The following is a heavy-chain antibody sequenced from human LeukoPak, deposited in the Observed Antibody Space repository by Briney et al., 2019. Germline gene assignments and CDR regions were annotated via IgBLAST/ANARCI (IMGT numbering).Heavy chain of an antibody. V-gene: IGHV1-2*06. CDR1: GYTFTGYF. CDR3: ARDRQCSGGSCYYYYYYGMDV. J-gene: IGHJ6*02. D-gene: IGHD2-15*01. Sequence: GASVKVSCKASGYTFTGYFMHWVRQAPGQGLEWMGRINPNSGGTNYAQKFQGRVTMTRDTSISTGYMELSRLRSDDTAVYYCARDRQCSGGSCYYYYYYGMDVWGQGTTVSVS. CDR2: INPNSGGT.